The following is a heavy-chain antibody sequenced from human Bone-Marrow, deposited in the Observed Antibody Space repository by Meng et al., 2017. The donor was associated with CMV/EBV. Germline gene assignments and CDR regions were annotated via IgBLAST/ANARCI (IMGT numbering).Heavy chain of an antibody. J-gene: IGHJ4*02. CDR3: AVGYCGSTSCPFDY. CDR1: GFTFSNYS. CDR2: ISSSSSYI. V-gene: IGHV3-21*01. D-gene: IGHD2-2*03. Sequence: GESLKISCAASGFTFSNYSMNWVRQAPGKGLEWVSSISSSSSYIYYADSVKGRFTISRDNAKNSLYLQMNSLRAEDTAVYYCAVGYCGSTSCPFDYWGQGKLVTCSS.